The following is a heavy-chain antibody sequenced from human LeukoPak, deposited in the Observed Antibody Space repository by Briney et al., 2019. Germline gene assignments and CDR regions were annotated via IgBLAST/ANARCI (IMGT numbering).Heavy chain of an antibody. CDR1: GGSISSSSYY. J-gene: IGHJ4*02. CDR3: WVVPYRQVFDY. D-gene: IGHD2-2*01. V-gene: IGHV4-39*01. Sequence: PSETLSLTCTVSGGSISSSSYYWGWIRQPPGKGLEWIGSIYYSGRTYYNPSLKSRVTISVDTSKNQFSLKLSSVTAADTAVYYCWVVPYRQVFDYWGQGTLVTVSS. CDR2: IYYSGRT.